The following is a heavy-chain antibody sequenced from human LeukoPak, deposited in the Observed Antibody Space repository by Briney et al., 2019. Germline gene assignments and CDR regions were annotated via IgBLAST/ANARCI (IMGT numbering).Heavy chain of an antibody. Sequence: GGSLRLSCAASGFTFSSYAMHWVRQAPGKGLEWVAVISYDGSNKYYADSVKGRFTISRDNSKNTLYLQMNSLRAEDTAVYYCARESHGGSGWYIDYWGQGTLVTVSS. CDR2: ISYDGSNK. CDR1: GFTFSSYA. CDR3: ARESHGGSGWYIDY. J-gene: IGHJ4*02. V-gene: IGHV3-30*04. D-gene: IGHD6-19*01.